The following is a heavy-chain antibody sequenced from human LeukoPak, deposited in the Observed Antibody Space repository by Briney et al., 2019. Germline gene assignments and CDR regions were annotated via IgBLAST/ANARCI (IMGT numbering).Heavy chain of an antibody. J-gene: IGHJ4*02. V-gene: IGHV3-23*01. D-gene: IGHD3-10*01. CDR2: ISGSGGST. Sequence: PGGSLRLSCAASGFTFSSYGMSWVRQAPGKGLEWVSGISGSGGSTYYADSVKGRFTISRDSSKNTLYLQMNSLRAEDTAVYYCAKDRAPTTGSSDYWGQGTLVTVSS. CDR3: AKDRAPTTGSSDY. CDR1: GFTFSSYG.